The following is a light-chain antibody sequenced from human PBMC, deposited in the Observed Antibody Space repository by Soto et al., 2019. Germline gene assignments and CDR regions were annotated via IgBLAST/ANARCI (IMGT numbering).Light chain of an antibody. CDR1: SSDVGGYNY. V-gene: IGLV2-14*01. CDR3: SSYTSISTLV. CDR2: DVS. J-gene: IGLJ1*01. Sequence: QSVLTQPASVSGSPGQSITISCTGTSSDVGGYNYVSWYQQHPGKAPKLMIYDVSNRPSGVSNRFSGSKSGNTASLTISGLQAEVYADYYCSSYTSISTLVFGTGTKVTVL.